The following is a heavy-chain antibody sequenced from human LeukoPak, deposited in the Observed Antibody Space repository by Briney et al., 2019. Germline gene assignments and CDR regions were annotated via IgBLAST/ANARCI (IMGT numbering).Heavy chain of an antibody. V-gene: IGHV3-7*04. J-gene: IGHJ5*02. D-gene: IGHD6-13*01. CDR3: VMDAGPGSWYYDH. CDR2: IKKDGSEK. CDR1: GFTFSSYW. Sequence: GGSLRLSCAASGFTFSSYWMSWVRQAPGKGLEWVANIKKDGSEKYYVDSVKGRFTISRDNAENSLYLQMNSLRADDTAVYYCVMDAGPGSWYYDHWGQGTLVTVSS.